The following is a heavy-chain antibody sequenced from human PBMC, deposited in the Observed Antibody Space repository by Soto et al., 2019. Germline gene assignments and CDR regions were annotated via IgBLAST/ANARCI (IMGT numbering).Heavy chain of an antibody. CDR3: ARGAGLRWDFDD. Sequence: ASVKVSCKVSGYTLTELSMHWVRQAPGKGLEWMGGFGPQDGETVYAQRFQGRVTMTEDTSTDTAYMELSSLRSEDAAVYYCARGAGLRWDFDDWGLGTLVTVS. D-gene: IGHD4-17*01. CDR2: FGPQDGET. CDR1: GYTLTELS. V-gene: IGHV1-24*01. J-gene: IGHJ4*02.